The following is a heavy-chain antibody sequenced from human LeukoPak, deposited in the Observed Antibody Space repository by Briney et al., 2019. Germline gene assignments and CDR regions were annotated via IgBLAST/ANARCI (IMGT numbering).Heavy chain of an antibody. CDR3: QRDRNDFWSGFDY. Sequence: GGSLRPSCAASGFTFSIYGMRWVRQAPGKRLEWVAVIWYVGSNKYYADSVKGRFTISRDNSKNTLYLQMNSLRAEDTALYYCQRDRNDFWSGFDYWGQGTLVTVSS. D-gene: IGHD3-3*01. CDR1: GFTFSIYG. J-gene: IGHJ4*02. CDR2: IWYVGSNK. V-gene: IGHV3-33*01.